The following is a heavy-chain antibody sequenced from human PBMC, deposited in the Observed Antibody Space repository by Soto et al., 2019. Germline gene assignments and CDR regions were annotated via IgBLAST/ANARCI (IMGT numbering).Heavy chain of an antibody. D-gene: IGHD6-13*01. CDR2: IYYSGST. V-gene: IGHV4-39*01. Sequence: SPAQSRTCTVSGGSSTSICYYSSWIRQHPGKGLEWIGSIYYSGSTYYNPSLKSRVTISVDTSKNQFSLKLSSVTAADTAVYYCASSPGSSSWYYSYYGMDVWGQGTTVTVSS. J-gene: IGHJ6*02. CDR1: GGSSTSICYY. CDR3: ASSPGSSSWYYSYYGMDV.